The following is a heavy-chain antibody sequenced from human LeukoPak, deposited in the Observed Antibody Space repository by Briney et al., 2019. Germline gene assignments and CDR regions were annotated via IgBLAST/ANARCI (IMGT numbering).Heavy chain of an antibody. CDR1: GGSISSGGYS. CDR3: ASLYSYGSYFGY. Sequence: SETLSLTCAVSGGSISSGGYSWSWIRQPPGKGLEWIGYIYHSGSTYYNPSLKSRVTISVDRSKNQFSLKLSSVTAADTAVYYCASLYSYGSYFGYWGQGTLVTVSS. V-gene: IGHV4-30-2*01. CDR2: IYHSGST. D-gene: IGHD5-18*01. J-gene: IGHJ4*02.